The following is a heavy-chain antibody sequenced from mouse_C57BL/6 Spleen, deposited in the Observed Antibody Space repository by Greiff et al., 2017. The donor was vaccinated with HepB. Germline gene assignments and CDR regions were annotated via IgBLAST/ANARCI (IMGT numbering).Heavy chain of an antibody. J-gene: IGHJ1*03. Sequence: VQLQQSDAELVKPGASVKISCKVSGYTFTDHTIHWMKQRPEQGLEWIGYIYPRDGSTKYNEKFKGKATLTADKSSSTAYMQLNSLTSEDSAVYFCAKGSGKETPYWYFDVWGTGTTVTVSS. CDR2: IYPRDGST. V-gene: IGHV1-78*01. D-gene: IGHD1-3*01. CDR3: AKGSGKETPYWYFDV. CDR1: GYTFTDHT.